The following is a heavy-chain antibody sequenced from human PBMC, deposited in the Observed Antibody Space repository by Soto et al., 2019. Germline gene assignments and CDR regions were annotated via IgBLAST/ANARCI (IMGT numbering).Heavy chain of an antibody. D-gene: IGHD6-19*01. CDR3: AKDPGGHSSGWWQLDS. CDR1: GCTFSSYG. Sequence: QVQLVESGGGVVQPGRSLRLSCAASGCTFSSYGMHWVRQAPGKGLEWVAVISYDGSNKYYADSVKGRFTISRDNSKNTRYLQMNSLRAAETAVYYCAKDPGGHSSGWWQLDSWGQGTLVTVSS. CDR2: ISYDGSNK. V-gene: IGHV3-30*18. J-gene: IGHJ4*02.